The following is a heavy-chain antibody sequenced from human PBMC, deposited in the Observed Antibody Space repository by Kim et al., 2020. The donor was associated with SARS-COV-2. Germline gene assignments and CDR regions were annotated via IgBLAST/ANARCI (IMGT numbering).Heavy chain of an antibody. Sequence: GGSLRLSCATSGFTFSAYDMNWVRQAPGKGREWLSFITKSITTIYYADSVEGRFTISRDNAKNSLFLQMNSLRDEDTALYYCVRDRMGGGFDMWGQETV. CDR2: ITKSITTI. V-gene: IGHV3-48*02. CDR3: VRDRMGGGFDM. D-gene: IGHD3-16*01. J-gene: IGHJ3*02. CDR1: GFTFSAYD.